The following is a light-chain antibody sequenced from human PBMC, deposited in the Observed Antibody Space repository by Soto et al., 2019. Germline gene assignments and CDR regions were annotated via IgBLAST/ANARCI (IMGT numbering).Light chain of an antibody. CDR1: RSNVGSYKL. CDR3: CSSGGSPTYV. CDR2: EVN. J-gene: IGLJ1*01. Sequence: LTQPASGCGVPGQTITISCTGTRSNVGSYKLVSWYQQHPGKAPKLMIFEVNKRPSGVSNRFSGSKSGNTASLTISGLKVEDEADYYCCSSGGSPTYVFGTGTKVTVL. V-gene: IGLV2-23*02.